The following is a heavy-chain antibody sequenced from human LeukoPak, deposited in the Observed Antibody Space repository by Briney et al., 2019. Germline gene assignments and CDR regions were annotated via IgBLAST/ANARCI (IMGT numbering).Heavy chain of an antibody. Sequence: QTGGSLRLSCAASGFTFSTYWMSWVRQAPGKGLEWVANIKQDGSEKYYVDSVKGRFAVSRDNAKNSLFLQMNSLRVEDTALYFCARDRGYYDSSALDYWGQGTLVTVSS. CDR3: ARDRGYYDSSALDY. J-gene: IGHJ4*02. D-gene: IGHD3-22*01. CDR1: GFTFSTYW. V-gene: IGHV3-7*03. CDR2: IKQDGSEK.